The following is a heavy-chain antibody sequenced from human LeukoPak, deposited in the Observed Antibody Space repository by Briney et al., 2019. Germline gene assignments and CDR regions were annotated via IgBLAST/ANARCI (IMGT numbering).Heavy chain of an antibody. V-gene: IGHV3-21*01. CDR1: GFTFSSYS. D-gene: IGHD2-15*01. J-gene: IGHJ3*02. CDR3: ARDRYCSGGSCYLDAFDI. Sequence: GGSLRLSCAASGFTFSSYSMNWVRQAPGKGLEWVSSISSSSSYIYYADSVKGRFTISRDNAKNSLYLQMNSLRAEDTAVYYCARDRYCSGGSCYLDAFDIWGQGTMVTVSS. CDR2: ISSSSSYI.